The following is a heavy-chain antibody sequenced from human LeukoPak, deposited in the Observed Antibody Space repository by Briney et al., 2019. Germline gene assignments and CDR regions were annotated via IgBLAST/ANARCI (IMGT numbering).Heavy chain of an antibody. V-gene: IGHV3-74*01. CDR3: ATGGYCTGGSCYKGFDH. CDR1: GFPFSTYW. D-gene: IGHD2-15*01. J-gene: IGHJ4*02. Sequence: PGGSLRLSCGASGFPFSTYWMFWVGQAPGKGLVWVSRINGDGLIPSYADSVKGRFTNSRDNAENTLYLQMNSLRAEDTAVYYCATGGYCTGGSCYKGFDHWGQGTLVTVSS. CDR2: INGDGLIP.